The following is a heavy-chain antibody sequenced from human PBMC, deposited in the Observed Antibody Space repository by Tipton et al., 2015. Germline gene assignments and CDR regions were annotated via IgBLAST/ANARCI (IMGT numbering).Heavy chain of an antibody. J-gene: IGHJ4*02. V-gene: IGHV4-61*01. CDR2: ISYSGST. CDR1: GGSVNSANYY. CDR3: ACQDYDSLTRDYQTVDY. D-gene: IGHD3-9*01. Sequence: TLSLTCTVSGGSVNSANYYWSWIRQPPGKGLEWIGYISYSGSTHYNPSLKSRVAISVDTSTTQFSLKMTSVTTTDTAVYYCACQDYDSLTRDYQTVDYWGQGTLVTVSS.